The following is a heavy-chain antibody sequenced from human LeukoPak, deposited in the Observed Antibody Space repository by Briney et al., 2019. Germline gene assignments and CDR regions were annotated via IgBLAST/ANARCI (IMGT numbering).Heavy chain of an antibody. CDR1: EFTFSSYA. CDR3: AKDDPTGRYL. Sequence: GSLRLSCAASEFTFSSYAMNWVRQAPGKGLEWVSAISGSGGSTYYADSVKGRFTISRDNSKNTVYLQMNSLRVEDAAVYYCAKDDPTGRYLWGQGTLVTVSS. CDR2: ISGSGGST. V-gene: IGHV3-23*01. D-gene: IGHD1-26*01. J-gene: IGHJ4*02.